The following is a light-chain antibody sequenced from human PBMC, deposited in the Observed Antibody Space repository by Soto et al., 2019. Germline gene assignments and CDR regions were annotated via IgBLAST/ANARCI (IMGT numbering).Light chain of an antibody. CDR1: SSDVGAYNY. Sequence: QSALTQPASVSGSPGQSITISCTGTSSDVGAYNYVSWYQQRPGKAPKLMIDDVSNRPSGVSNRFSGSKSGNTASLTISGLQAEDEADYYCSSYTSGSTPVVFGGGTKLTVL. CDR2: DVS. J-gene: IGLJ2*01. V-gene: IGLV2-14*01. CDR3: SSYTSGSTPVV.